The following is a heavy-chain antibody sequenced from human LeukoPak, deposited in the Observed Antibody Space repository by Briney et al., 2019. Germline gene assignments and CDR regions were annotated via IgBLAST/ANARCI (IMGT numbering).Heavy chain of an antibody. D-gene: IGHD2-2*01. Sequence: SVKVSCKASGGTFSSYAISWMRQAPGQGLEWMGGIIPIFGTANYAQKFQGRVTITTDESTSTAYMELSSLRSEDTAVYYCAEGSPYCSSTSCYVWFDPWGQGTLVTVSS. J-gene: IGHJ5*02. CDR1: GGTFSSYA. CDR3: AEGSPYCSSTSCYVWFDP. V-gene: IGHV1-69*05. CDR2: IIPIFGTA.